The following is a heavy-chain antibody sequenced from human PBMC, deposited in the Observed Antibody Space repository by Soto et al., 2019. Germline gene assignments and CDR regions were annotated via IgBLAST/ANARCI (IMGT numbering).Heavy chain of an antibody. J-gene: IGHJ6*02. D-gene: IGHD3-9*01. Sequence: ASVKVSCKASGYTFTGYYMHCVRQAPGQGLEWMGWINPNSGGTNYAQKFQGWVTMTRDTSISTAYMELSRLRSDDTAVYYCARDSYYDILTGYFSNYYYGMDVWGQGTTVTVSS. CDR3: ARDSYYDILTGYFSNYYYGMDV. CDR2: INPNSGGT. CDR1: GYTFTGYY. V-gene: IGHV1-2*04.